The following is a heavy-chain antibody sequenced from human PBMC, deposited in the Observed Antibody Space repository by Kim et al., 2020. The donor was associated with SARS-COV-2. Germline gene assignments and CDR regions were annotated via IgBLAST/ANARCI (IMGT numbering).Heavy chain of an antibody. CDR2: GSP. CDR3: ARERAGWFDP. J-gene: IGHJ5*02. V-gene: IGHV4-31*02. Sequence: GSPYYNPSLKSRVTISVDPHKNQFSLKRSSVTAADTAVYYCARERAGWFDPWGQGTLVTASS. D-gene: IGHD3-10*01.